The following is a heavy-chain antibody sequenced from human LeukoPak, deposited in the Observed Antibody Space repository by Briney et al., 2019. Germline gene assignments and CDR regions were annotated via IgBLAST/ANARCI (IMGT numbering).Heavy chain of an antibody. CDR3: AKDSSYSSQSYGMDV. CDR2: ISYDGSNK. J-gene: IGHJ6*02. V-gene: IGHV3-30*18. CDR1: GFSFSIYW. Sequence: GGSLRLSCTASGFSFSIYWMSWVRQAPGKGLEWVAVISYDGSNKYYADSVRGRFTISRDNSKNTLYLQMNSLRAEDTAVYYCAKDSSYSSQSYGMDVWGQGTTVTVSS. D-gene: IGHD4-11*01.